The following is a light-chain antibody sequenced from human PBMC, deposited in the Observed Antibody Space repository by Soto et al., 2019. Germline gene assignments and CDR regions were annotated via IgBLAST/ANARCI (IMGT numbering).Light chain of an antibody. J-gene: IGKJ1*01. CDR1: QNIRSH. CDR3: QQYGSSRGT. CDR2: ASS. Sequence: EIVMTQSPATLSVSPGESATLSCRASQNIRSHLAWYQLRPGQAPRLLIYASSTRATGIPARFSGSGSGTEFTLTISSLQSEDFAVYYCQQYGSSRGTFGQGTKVEIK. V-gene: IGKV3-15*01.